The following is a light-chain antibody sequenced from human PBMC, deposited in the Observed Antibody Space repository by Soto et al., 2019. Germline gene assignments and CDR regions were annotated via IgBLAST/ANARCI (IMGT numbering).Light chain of an antibody. Sequence: QAVVTQPPSVSGAPGQRVTISCTGSSSNIGAGYDVHWYQQLPGTAPKLLIYGNSNRPSGVPDRFSGSKSGTSASLAITGLQAEDEADYYCQSYDSSLSPLWVFGGGTKVTVL. V-gene: IGLV1-40*01. CDR2: GNS. CDR1: SSNIGAGYD. CDR3: QSYDSSLSPLWV. J-gene: IGLJ3*02.